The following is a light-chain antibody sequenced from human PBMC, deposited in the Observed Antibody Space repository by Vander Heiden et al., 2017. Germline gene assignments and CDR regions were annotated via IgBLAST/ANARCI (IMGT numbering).Light chain of an antibody. CDR1: NFNIGRNY. CDR2: SND. Sequence: QSVLTQPPSASGTPGQRVTISCSGGNFNIGRNYVYWYQQFPGTAPKLLIYSNDQRPSGVPDRFSGSKSGISASLAISGLRSEDEADYHCAAWDDSLSGWLFGGGTRLTVL. V-gene: IGLV1-47*02. CDR3: AAWDDSLSGWL. J-gene: IGLJ3*02.